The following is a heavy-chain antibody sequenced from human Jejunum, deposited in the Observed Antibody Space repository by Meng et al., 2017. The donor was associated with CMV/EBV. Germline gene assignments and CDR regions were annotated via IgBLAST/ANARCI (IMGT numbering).Heavy chain of an antibody. CDR1: GFSFDDYA. CDR2: LQYDGSSA. D-gene: IGHD1-26*01. CDR3: AKDRGSGSTWYWHFDL. V-gene: IGHV3-30*04. Sequence: GFSFDDYAITWRRQAPRKGPGLLAVLQYDGSSATYTDSVKGRLTISRDNPNNTLYLHMNSLRPDDTAIYYCAKDRGSGSTWYWHFDLWGRGTLVTVSS. J-gene: IGHJ2*01.